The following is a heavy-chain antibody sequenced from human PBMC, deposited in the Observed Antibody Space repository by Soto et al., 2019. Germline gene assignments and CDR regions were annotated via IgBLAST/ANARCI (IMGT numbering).Heavy chain of an antibody. CDR2: ISAYNGDV. J-gene: IGHJ4*02. CDR3: ARADIVATRTLDY. CDR1: GYTFTSYS. Sequence: QVRLVQSGAEVKKPGASVKVSCKASGYTFTSYSVSWVRQAPGQGLEWVAWISAYNGDVNFAQSVQGRVTMTTDTSTSTGYIELRGLRSDDTAVYYCARADIVATRTLDYWGQGTLVTVSS. D-gene: IGHD5-12*01. V-gene: IGHV1-18*01.